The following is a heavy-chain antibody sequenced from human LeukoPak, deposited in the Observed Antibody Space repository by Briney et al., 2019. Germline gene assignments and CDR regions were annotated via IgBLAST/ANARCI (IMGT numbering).Heavy chain of an antibody. D-gene: IGHD6-6*01. CDR1: GGSISSYY. Sequence: SETLSLTCTVSGGSISSYYWSWIRQPPGKGLEWIGYIYFSGSTDYNPSLKSRVTISVDTSKNQFSLKLSSVTAADTAVHYCARSEYSSSSGHFDYWGQGTLVTVSS. J-gene: IGHJ4*02. CDR3: ARSEYSSSSGHFDY. V-gene: IGHV4-59*08. CDR2: IYFSGST.